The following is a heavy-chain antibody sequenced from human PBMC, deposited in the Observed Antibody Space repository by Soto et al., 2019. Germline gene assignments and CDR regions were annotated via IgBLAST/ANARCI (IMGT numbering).Heavy chain of an antibody. D-gene: IGHD3-10*01. Sequence: HPGGSLRLSCAASGFSFSNYWMTWVRQAPGKGLEWVANIKQDGSQQYYGDSVKGRFTISRDNSKNTLYLQMNSLRAEDTAVYYCAREDLGTMVRGVIRYYYYGMDVWGQGTTVTVSS. V-gene: IGHV3-7*01. CDR2: IKQDGSQQ. J-gene: IGHJ6*02. CDR1: GFSFSNYW. CDR3: AREDLGTMVRGVIRYYYYGMDV.